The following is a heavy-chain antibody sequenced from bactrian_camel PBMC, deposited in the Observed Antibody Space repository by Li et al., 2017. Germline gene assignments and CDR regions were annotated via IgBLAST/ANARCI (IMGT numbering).Heavy chain of an antibody. J-gene: IGHJ4*01. V-gene: IGHV3S40*01. CDR2: IDTGDGST. Sequence: DVQLVESGGGSVQAGGSLRLACEGSGDSSLMYWMGWYRQAPGQGREGVAAIDTGDGSTYYLNSVEGRFTISHDNAKNTVYLEMNSLKPEDTAMYYCAAAYTCWNFYSLLRASTYSSWGHGTQVTVS. CDR1: GDSSLMYW. CDR3: AAAYTCWNFYSLLRASTYSS. D-gene: IGHD2*01.